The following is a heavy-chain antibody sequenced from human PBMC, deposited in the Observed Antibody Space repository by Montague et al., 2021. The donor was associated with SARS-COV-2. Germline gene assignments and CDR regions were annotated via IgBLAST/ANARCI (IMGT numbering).Heavy chain of an antibody. Sequence: SETLSLTCTVSGYSINSNYYWGWIRQPPGKGLEWIGCSYHSGTTHYHPSLKSRVTISLDTSNNHFSLKVTSVTAADTAVYYCARAPHYGPGKPYQFDYWGRGTLGTVSS. J-gene: IGHJ4*01. CDR2: SYHSGTT. D-gene: IGHD3-10*01. CDR3: ARAPHYGPGKPYQFDY. V-gene: IGHV4-38-2*02. CDR1: GYSINSNYY.